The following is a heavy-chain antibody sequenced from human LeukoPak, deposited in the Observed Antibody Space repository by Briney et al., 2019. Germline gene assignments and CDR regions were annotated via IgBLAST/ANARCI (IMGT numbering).Heavy chain of an antibody. V-gene: IGHV4-34*01. J-gene: IGHJ4*02. Sequence: TSETLSLTCAVYGGSFSGYYWSWIRQPPGKGLEWIGEINHSGSTNYNPSLKSRVTISVDTSKNQFSLKLTSVTAADTAVYYCARLPTRYSNRGDWGQGTLVTVSS. CDR3: ARLPTRYSNRGD. CDR1: GGSFSGYY. CDR2: INHSGST. D-gene: IGHD6-13*01.